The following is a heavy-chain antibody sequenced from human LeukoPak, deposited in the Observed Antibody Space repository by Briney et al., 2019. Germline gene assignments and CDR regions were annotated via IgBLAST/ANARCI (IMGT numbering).Heavy chain of an antibody. CDR2: ISSSSSYI. J-gene: IGHJ4*02. D-gene: IGHD3-10*01. CDR3: ARDRGAAVYY. Sequence: PGGSLRLSCAASGFTFSSHSMNWVRQAPGKGLEWVSSISSSSSYIYYADSVKGRFTISRDNAKNSLYLQMNSLRAEDTAVYYCARDRGAAVYYWGQGTLVTVSS. V-gene: IGHV3-21*01. CDR1: GFTFSSHS.